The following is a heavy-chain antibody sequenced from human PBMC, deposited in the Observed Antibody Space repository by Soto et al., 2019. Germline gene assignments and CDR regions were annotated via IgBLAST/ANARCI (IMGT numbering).Heavy chain of an antibody. CDR3: ARAGITGTPGNCFDY. D-gene: IGHD1-20*01. V-gene: IGHV4-38-2*02. CDR1: GYSISSGYY. CDR2: IYHSGST. J-gene: IGHJ4*02. Sequence: SETLSLTCTVSGYSISSGYYWGWIRQPPGKGLEWIGSIYHSGSTYYNPSLKSRVTISVDTSKNQFSLKLSSVTAADTAVYYCARAGITGTPGNCFDYWGQGTLVTVSS.